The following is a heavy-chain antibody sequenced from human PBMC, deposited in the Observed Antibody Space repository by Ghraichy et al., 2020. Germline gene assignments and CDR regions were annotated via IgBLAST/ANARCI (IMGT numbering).Heavy chain of an antibody. J-gene: IGHJ6*03. CDR3: ARGDFYSNFPWSYYYYMDV. Sequence: SETLSLTCAVYGGSFSGYYWSWIRQPPGKGLEWIGEINHSGSTNYNPSLKSRVTISVDTSKNQFSLKLSSVTAADTAVYYCARGDFYSNFPWSYYYYMDVWGKGTTVTVSS. D-gene: IGHD4-11*01. CDR1: GGSFSGYY. CDR2: INHSGST. V-gene: IGHV4-34*01.